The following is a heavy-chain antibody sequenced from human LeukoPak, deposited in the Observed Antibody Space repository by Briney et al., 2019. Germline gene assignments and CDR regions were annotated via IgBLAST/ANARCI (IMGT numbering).Heavy chain of an antibody. D-gene: IGHD1-26*01. Sequence: GGSLRLSCSASGFTFSSTSMDWVRPAPGKGPEYVSGINNNAGSTQYAYSVKGRFTISSDNSKTTVYLQMSTLRPRHSAAYQCVKAKVGATFDSWGQGNRVTVSA. V-gene: IGHV3-64D*06. CDR2: INNNAGST. J-gene: IGHJ4*02. CDR3: VKAKVGATFDS. CDR1: GFTFSSTS.